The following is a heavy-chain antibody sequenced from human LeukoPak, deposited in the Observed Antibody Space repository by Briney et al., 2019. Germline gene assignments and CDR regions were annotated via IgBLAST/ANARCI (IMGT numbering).Heavy chain of an antibody. J-gene: IGHJ4*02. CDR2: IYYSGST. CDR1: GVAISSGGYY. CDR3: ARVGYYYGSGSFKAYYFDY. Sequence: TLSLTCTVSGVAISSGGYYWSWIRQHPGNGLEWIGYIYYSGSTYYNPSLKSRLTISVDTSKNQFPLKLSSVNAADTAVYYCARVGYYYGSGSFKAYYFDYWGQGNLVTVSS. V-gene: IGHV4-31*03. D-gene: IGHD3-10*01.